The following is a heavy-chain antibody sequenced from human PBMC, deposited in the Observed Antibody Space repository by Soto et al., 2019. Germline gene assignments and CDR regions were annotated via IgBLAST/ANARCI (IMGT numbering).Heavy chain of an antibody. D-gene: IGHD3-10*01. CDR2: IIPMFGTR. CDR3: ARHYYYGSERNDFDY. J-gene: IGHJ4*02. Sequence: QVQLVQSGPEIRKPGSSVRVSCKTSGDSFSSYAITWGPQAPGQVLEWEGGIIPMFGTRSYAQEFQGRVTSRADESKTKVYMVLSRLTSEDKSVYYCARHYYYGSERNDFDYGGQGTLVTVSS. V-gene: IGHV1-69*01. CDR1: GDSFSSYA.